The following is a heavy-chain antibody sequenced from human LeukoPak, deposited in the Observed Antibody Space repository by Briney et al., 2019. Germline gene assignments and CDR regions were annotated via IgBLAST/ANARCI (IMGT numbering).Heavy chain of an antibody. CDR3: AKGVGSSWYSDY. Sequence: GGSLRLSCAASGFTFSSYSMNWVRHAPGKGLEWVSAISGSGGSTYYADSVKGRFTISRDNSKNTLYLQMNSLRAEDTAVYYCAKGVGSSWYSDYWGQGTLGTVS. V-gene: IGHV3-23*01. D-gene: IGHD6-13*01. CDR2: ISGSGGST. J-gene: IGHJ4*02. CDR1: GFTFSSYS.